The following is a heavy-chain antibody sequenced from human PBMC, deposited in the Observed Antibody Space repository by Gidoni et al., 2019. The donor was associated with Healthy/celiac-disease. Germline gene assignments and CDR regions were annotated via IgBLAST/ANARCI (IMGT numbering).Heavy chain of an antibody. CDR3: ARERDYGGSSYYFDY. J-gene: IGHJ4*02. Sequence: EVQLVESGVGLVQPGGSLRLSCAASGFTVSSNYMSWVRQAPGKGLEWVSVIYSGGSTYYAESVKGRFTISRDNSKNTLYLQMNSLRAEDTAVYYCARERDYGGSSYYFDYWGQGTLVTVSS. CDR2: IYSGGST. V-gene: IGHV3-66*02. D-gene: IGHD4-17*01. CDR1: GFTVSSNY.